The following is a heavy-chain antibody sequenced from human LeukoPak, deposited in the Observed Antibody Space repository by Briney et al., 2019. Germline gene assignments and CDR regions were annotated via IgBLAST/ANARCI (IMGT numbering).Heavy chain of an antibody. CDR2: VKGDGSFT. Sequence: GGSLRLSCAASGFTFRNYWMHWVRQAPGKGLVWVSRVKGDGSFTDYADSVKGRFTISRDNAKNTLYLQMYSLRAEDTAAYYCVRDGDDYNFDYWGQGSLVTVS. CDR1: GFTFRNYW. J-gene: IGHJ4*02. CDR3: VRDGDDYNFDY. D-gene: IGHD5-24*01. V-gene: IGHV3-74*01.